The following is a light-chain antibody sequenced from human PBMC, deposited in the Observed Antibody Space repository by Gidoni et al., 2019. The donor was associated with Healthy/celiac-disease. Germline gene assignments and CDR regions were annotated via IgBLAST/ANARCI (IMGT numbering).Light chain of an antibody. V-gene: IGKV3-15*01. CDR2: GSS. CDR1: QSVSSN. Sequence: EIVLTQSPATLSVSPGERATLSCRASQSVSSNLAWYQQKPGQAPRLLIYGSSTRSPVIPAMFSGSGSGTEFTLTISILHSEDFAVYYCQQYNTWPYTFGQGTKLEIK. J-gene: IGKJ2*01. CDR3: QQYNTWPYT.